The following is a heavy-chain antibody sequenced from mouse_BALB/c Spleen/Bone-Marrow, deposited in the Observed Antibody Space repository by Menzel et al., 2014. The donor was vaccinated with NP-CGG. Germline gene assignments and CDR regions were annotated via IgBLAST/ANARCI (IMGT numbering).Heavy chain of an antibody. V-gene: IGHV4-1*02. D-gene: IGHD2-3*01. CDR1: GFDFSRYW. Sequence: EVKLVESGGGLVQPGGSLKLSCAASGFDFSRYWMSWVRQAPGKGLQWIGEINPESNTINYTPSLKDKFIISRDNAKNTLYLQMSKVRSEDTALYCCASLGYYGWFAYWGQGTLVTVSA. J-gene: IGHJ3*01. CDR2: INPESNTI. CDR3: ASLGYYGWFAY.